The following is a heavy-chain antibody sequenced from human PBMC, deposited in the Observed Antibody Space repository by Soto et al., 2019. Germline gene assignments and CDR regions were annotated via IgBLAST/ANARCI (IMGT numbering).Heavy chain of an antibody. Sequence: TLSLTCAVSGGSISSGGYSWSWIRQPPGKGLEWIGYIYHSGSTYYNPSLKSRVTISVDRSKNQFSLKLSSVTAADTAVYYCAKSNDYGNWYFDLWGRGTLVTVSS. CDR1: GGSISSGGYS. CDR2: IYHSGST. V-gene: IGHV4-30-2*01. J-gene: IGHJ2*01. D-gene: IGHD4-17*01. CDR3: AKSNDYGNWYFDL.